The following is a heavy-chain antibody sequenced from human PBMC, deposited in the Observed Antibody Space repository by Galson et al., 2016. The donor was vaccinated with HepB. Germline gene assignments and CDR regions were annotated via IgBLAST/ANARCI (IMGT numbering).Heavy chain of an antibody. V-gene: IGHV5-51*01. D-gene: IGHD5-24*01. J-gene: IGHJ4*02. Sequence: VRQRAGKGLEWMGVIYPGDSDTKYSPPFQGQVIISADKSINTTYLQWSSLTTSDTAIYYCARRGHNNGLDFWGPGTPVSVS. CDR3: ARRGHNNGLDF. CDR2: IYPGDSDT.